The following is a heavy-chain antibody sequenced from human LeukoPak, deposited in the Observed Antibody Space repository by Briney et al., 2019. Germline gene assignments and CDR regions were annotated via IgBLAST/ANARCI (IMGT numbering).Heavy chain of an antibody. Sequence: GGSLRLSCAAPGFTFSSFTMNWVRQAPGKGLEWVSSITTSTSYIYYADSVKGRFTISRDNAKNSLYLQMNSLRAEDTAVYYCARDYSYGSGYLYWGQGTLVTVSS. V-gene: IGHV3-21*01. CDR3: ARDYSYGSGYLY. CDR2: ITTSTSYI. D-gene: IGHD3-3*01. CDR1: GFTFSSFT. J-gene: IGHJ4*02.